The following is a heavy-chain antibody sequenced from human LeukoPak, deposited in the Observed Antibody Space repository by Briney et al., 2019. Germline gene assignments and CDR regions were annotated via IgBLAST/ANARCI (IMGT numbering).Heavy chain of an antibody. Sequence: ETLSLTCAVYGGSFSGYYWSWIRQPPGKGLEWIGEINHSGSTNYNPSLKSRVTISVDTSKNQFSLKLSSVTAADTAVYYCARGVSDDSSGLDAFDIWGQGTMVTVSS. J-gene: IGHJ3*02. CDR1: GGSFSGYY. CDR2: INHSGST. V-gene: IGHV4-34*01. CDR3: ARGVSDDSSGLDAFDI. D-gene: IGHD3-22*01.